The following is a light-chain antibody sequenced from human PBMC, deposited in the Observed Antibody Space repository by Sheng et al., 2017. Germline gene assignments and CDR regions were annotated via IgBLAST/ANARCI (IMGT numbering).Light chain of an antibody. V-gene: IGKV1-39*01. CDR1: PGIGKF. J-gene: IGKJ4*01. CDR3: QHYDSLSLT. Sequence: IQLTQSPSSLSASVGDRVTISCRASPGIGKFLAWYQQKPGKAPKLLIYAASSLQSGVPSRFSGSGSGTDFTLTISSLQPEDFATYYCQHYDSLSLTFGGGTRVELK. CDR2: AAS.